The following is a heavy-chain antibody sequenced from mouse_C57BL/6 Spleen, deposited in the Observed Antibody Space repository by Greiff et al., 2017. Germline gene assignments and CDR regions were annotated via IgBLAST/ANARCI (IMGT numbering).Heavy chain of an antibody. V-gene: IGHV1-59*01. CDR1: GYTFTSYW. CDR2: IDPSDSYT. CDR3: ARGSITTVWYFDV. Sequence: QVQLQQPGAELVRPGTSVKLSCKASGYTFTSYWMHWVKQRPGQGLEWIGVIDPSDSYTNYNPKFKGKATLTVDTSSSTAYMQLSSLTSEDSAVYYCARGSITTVWYFDVWGTGTTVTVSS. J-gene: IGHJ1*03. D-gene: IGHD1-1*01.